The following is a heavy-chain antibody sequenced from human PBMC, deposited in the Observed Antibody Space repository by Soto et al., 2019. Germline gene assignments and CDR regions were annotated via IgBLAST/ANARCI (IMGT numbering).Heavy chain of an antibody. CDR2: IIPIFGTA. CDR1: GGTFSSYA. CDR3: ARETSSGRAFDY. V-gene: IGHV1-69*13. D-gene: IGHD1-26*01. Sequence: SVKVSCKASGGTFSSYAISWVRQAPGQGLEWMGGIIPIFGTANYAQKFQGRVTITADESTSTAYMELSSLRSEDTAVYYCARETSSGRAFDYWGQGTLLTVSS. J-gene: IGHJ4*02.